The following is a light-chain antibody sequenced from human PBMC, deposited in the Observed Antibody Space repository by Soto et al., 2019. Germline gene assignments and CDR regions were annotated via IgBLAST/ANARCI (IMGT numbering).Light chain of an antibody. Sequence: LAQPASVSGSPGHSITISCTGTSTDVGGYNYVSWYQHHPGKGPKLIIYEVNNRPSGVSDRFSGSKSGNKASLTISNLEAEDESDYYCGSYTSTDTPFVFGTGTKVTVL. CDR3: GSYTSTDTPFV. CDR2: EVN. V-gene: IGLV2-14*01. J-gene: IGLJ1*01. CDR1: STDVGGYNY.